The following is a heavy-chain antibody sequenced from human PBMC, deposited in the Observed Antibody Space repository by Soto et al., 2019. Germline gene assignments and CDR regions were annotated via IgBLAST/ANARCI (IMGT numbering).Heavy chain of an antibody. J-gene: IGHJ4*02. CDR3: ARGAYYDFWSGRKGPFDY. CDR2: MNPNSGNT. V-gene: IGHV1-8*01. Sequence: ASVKVSCKASGYTFTSYDINWVRQATGQGLEWMGWMNPNSGNTGYAQKFQGRVTMTRNTSISTAYMELSSLRSEDTAVYYCARGAYYDFWSGRKGPFDYWGQGTLVTVSS. CDR1: GYTFTSYD. D-gene: IGHD3-3*01.